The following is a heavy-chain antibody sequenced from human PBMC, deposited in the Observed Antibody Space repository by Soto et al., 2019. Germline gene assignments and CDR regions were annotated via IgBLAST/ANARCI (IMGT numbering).Heavy chain of an antibody. CDR3: ARLGTSSPWDYYYYMDV. J-gene: IGHJ6*03. V-gene: IGHV4-59*01. CDR1: GGSISSYY. Sequence: SETLSLTCTVSGGSISSYYWSWIRQPPGKGLEWIGYIYYSGSTNYNPSLKSRVTISVDTSKNQFSLKLSSVTAADTAVYYCARLGTSSPWDYYYYMDVWGKGTTVTVSS. CDR2: IYYSGST. D-gene: IGHD2-2*01.